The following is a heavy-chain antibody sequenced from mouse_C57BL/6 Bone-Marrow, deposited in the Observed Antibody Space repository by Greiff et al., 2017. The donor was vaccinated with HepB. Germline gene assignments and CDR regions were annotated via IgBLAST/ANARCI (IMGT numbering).Heavy chain of an antibody. CDR3: ARGKTCYGSSPAWFAY. D-gene: IGHD1-1*01. Sequence: QVQLKESDAELVKPGASVKISCKVSGYTFTDHTIHWMKQRPEQGLEWIGYIYPRDGSTKYNEKFKGKATLTADKSSSTAYMQLNSLTSEDSAVYFCARGKTCYGSSPAWFAYWGQGTLVTVSA. V-gene: IGHV1-78*01. CDR2: IYPRDGST. J-gene: IGHJ3*01. CDR1: GYTFTDHT.